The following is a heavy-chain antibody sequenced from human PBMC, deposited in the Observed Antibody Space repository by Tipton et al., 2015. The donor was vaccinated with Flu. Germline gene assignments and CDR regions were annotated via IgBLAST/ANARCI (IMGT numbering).Heavy chain of an antibody. CDR2: FSGSGGTT. J-gene: IGHJ4*02. Sequence: SLRLSCAASGFTFSRYGMSWVRQAPGKGLEWVLGFSGSGGTTYFADSVKGRFTISRDYSKNMPFLQMNSLRAEDTAVYYCAKVIPELVAGLDYWGREPWSASPQ. CDR1: GFTFSRYG. D-gene: IGHD6-19*01. CDR3: AKVIPELVAGLDY. V-gene: IGHV3-23*01.